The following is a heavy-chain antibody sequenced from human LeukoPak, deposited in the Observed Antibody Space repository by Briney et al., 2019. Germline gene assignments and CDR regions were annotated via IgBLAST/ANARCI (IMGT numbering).Heavy chain of an antibody. Sequence: SGGSLRLSCAASGFTFDYHWMTWVRQAPGKGLEWVANIDEGGNKVNYAESVKGRFTISRDNAKNSVFLQMNSLRPEDTAVYYCVREWFLARYSWGQGALVTVSS. CDR1: GFTFDYHW. CDR2: IDEGGNKV. V-gene: IGHV3-7*01. CDR3: VREWFLARYS. J-gene: IGHJ4*02. D-gene: IGHD3-10*01.